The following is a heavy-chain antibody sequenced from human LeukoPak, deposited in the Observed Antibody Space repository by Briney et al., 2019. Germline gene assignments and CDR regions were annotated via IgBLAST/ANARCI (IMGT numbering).Heavy chain of an antibody. Sequence: SETLSLTCTVSGGSISSYYWSWIRQPPGKGLEWIGYIYYSGSTNYNPSLKSRVTISVDTSKNQFSLKLSSVTAADTAVYYCARREEDYGRGFDYWGQGTLVTVSS. D-gene: IGHD4-17*01. CDR1: GGSISSYY. V-gene: IGHV4-59*08. CDR2: IYYSGST. CDR3: ARREEDYGRGFDY. J-gene: IGHJ4*02.